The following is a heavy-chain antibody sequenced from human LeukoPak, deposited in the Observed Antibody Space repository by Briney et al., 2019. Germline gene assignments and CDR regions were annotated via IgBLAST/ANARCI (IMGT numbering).Heavy chain of an antibody. CDR1: GFTFSSYA. CDR3: ARDKRSYYDSSGSGY. Sequence: GGSLRLSCAASGFTFSSYAMSWVRQAPGKGLEWVSTISGSGGSTYYADSVKGRFTISRDFSKNTLSLQMNSLRAEDTAVYYCARDKRSYYDSSGSGYWGQGTLVTVSS. V-gene: IGHV3-23*01. CDR2: ISGSGGST. J-gene: IGHJ4*02. D-gene: IGHD3-22*01.